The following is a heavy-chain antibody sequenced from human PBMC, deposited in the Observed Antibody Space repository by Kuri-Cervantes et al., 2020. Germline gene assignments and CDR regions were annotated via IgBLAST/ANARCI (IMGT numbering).Heavy chain of an antibody. V-gene: IGHV1-8*01. CDR1: GYTFTSYD. J-gene: IGHJ5*02. CDR2: MNPNSGNT. CDR3: ARGNDFWFRRTTNWFDP. D-gene: IGHD3-3*01. Sequence: ASVKVSCKASGYTFTSYDINWVRQATGQGLEWMGWMNPNSGNTGYAQKFQGRVTMTRNTSISTAYMELSSLRSEDTAVYYCARGNDFWFRRTTNWFDPWGQGTLVTVSS.